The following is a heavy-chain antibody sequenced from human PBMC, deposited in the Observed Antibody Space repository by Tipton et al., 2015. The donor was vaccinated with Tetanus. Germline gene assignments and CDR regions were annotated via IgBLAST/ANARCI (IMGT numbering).Heavy chain of an antibody. CDR1: GGSISSGGYS. D-gene: IGHD2-21*02. CDR3: ARVNGDCSDAFDI. V-gene: IGHV4-30-2*01. Sequence: TLSLTCAVSGGSISSGGYSWSWIRQPPGKGLEWIGYIYHSGSTYYNPSLKSRVTISVDRSKNQFSLKLSSVTAADTAVYYCARVNGDCSDAFDIWGQGTMVTVSS. CDR2: IYHSGST. J-gene: IGHJ3*02.